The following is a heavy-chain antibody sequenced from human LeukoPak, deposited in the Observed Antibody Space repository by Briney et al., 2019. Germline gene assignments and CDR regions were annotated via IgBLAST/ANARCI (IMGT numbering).Heavy chain of an antibody. V-gene: IGHV1-2*02. D-gene: IGHD6-6*01. CDR2: INPNSGGT. J-gene: IGHJ6*02. CDR3: ASQEQLVYGMDV. CDR1: GYSFTGYY. Sequence: ASVKVSCKASGYSFTGYYMHWVRQAPGQGLECMGWINPNSGGTNYAQKFQGRVTMTRDTSISTAYMELSRLRSDDTAVYYCASQEQLVYGMDVWGQGTTVTVSS.